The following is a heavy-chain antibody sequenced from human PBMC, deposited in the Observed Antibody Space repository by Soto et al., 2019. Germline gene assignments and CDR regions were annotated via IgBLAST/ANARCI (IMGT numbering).Heavy chain of an antibody. CDR3: ARDSDAFDI. Sequence: QVQLVESGGGLVKPGGSLRLSCAASGFTFSDYYMRWLRQAPGKGLEWVSYISSSGSSIYYADSVKGRFTISRDNAKNSLSLQMNNLTAEYTAVYYCARDSDAFDIWGQGTMVTVSS. V-gene: IGHV3-11*01. CDR2: ISSSGSSI. J-gene: IGHJ3*02. CDR1: GFTFSDYY.